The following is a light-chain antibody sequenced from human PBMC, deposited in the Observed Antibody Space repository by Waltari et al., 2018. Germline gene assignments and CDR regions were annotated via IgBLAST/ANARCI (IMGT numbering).Light chain of an antibody. CDR3: CSYVGSNTPYV. Sequence: QSALTQPASVSGSPGQSIPISCTGTSGDVASYNVVSWYQQHPDEPPKLIISNVSNRPSGVSHRFSGSKSGNTASLTISGLQTEDEATYFCCSYVGSNTPYVFGTGTKVTVL. CDR2: NVS. CDR1: SGDVASYNV. J-gene: IGLJ1*01. V-gene: IGLV2-23*02.